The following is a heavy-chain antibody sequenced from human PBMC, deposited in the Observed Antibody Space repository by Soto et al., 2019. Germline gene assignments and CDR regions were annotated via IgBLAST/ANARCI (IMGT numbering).Heavy chain of an antibody. CDR3: ARGYGGKVGDDAFDI. D-gene: IGHD1-26*01. Sequence: ASVKVSCKASGYTFTSYGISWVRQAPGQGLEWMGWISAYNVNTNYAQKLQGRVTMTTDTSTSTAYMELRSLRSDDTALYYCARGYGGKVGDDAFDIWGQGTMVTVSS. CDR1: GYTFTSYG. V-gene: IGHV1-18*01. CDR2: ISAYNVNT. J-gene: IGHJ3*02.